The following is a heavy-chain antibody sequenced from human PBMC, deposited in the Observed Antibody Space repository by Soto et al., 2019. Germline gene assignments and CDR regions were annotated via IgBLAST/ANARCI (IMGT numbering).Heavy chain of an antibody. J-gene: IGHJ5*02. V-gene: IGHV5-51*01. CDR1: GYSFTSYW. Sequence: GGSLRLSCKGSGYSFTSYWIGWVRQMPGKGLEWMGIIYPGDSDTSYSPSFQGQVTISADKSISTAYLQWRSLKASDTAMYYCAREGSFKYSSSSWFDPWGQGTLVTVSS. CDR3: AREGSFKYSSSSWFDP. CDR2: IYPGDSDT. D-gene: IGHD6-6*01.